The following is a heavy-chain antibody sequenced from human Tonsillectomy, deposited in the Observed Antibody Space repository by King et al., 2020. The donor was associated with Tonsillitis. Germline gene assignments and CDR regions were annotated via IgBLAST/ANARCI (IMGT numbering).Heavy chain of an antibody. D-gene: IGHD3-22*01. Sequence: VQLVESGGGLVQPGRSLRLSCTASGFRFDEYGMGWFRQAPGKRLEWVGFIRSKVYGGTEESAASLKGRFTISRDDSKSITYLQMNSLKTDDTAVYFCSIGGFSDSHNWFDSWGQGTLVTVSS. J-gene: IGHJ5*01. CDR1: GFRFDEYG. V-gene: IGHV3-49*03. CDR3: SIGGFSDSHNWFDS. CDR2: IRSKVYGGTE.